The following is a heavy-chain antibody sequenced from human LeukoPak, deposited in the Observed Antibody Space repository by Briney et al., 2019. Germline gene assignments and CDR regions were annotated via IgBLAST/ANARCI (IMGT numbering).Heavy chain of an antibody. D-gene: IGHD1-26*01. CDR1: GFTFSTYA. J-gene: IGHJ6*03. V-gene: IGHV3-23*01. CDR3: AKDGGTYRYFLDV. CDR2: ISGTGCST. Sequence: GGSLRLSCAASGFTFSTYAMTWVRQTPGKGLEWVSLISGTGCSTYYADPVKGRFTIFCDNSRDTLYLQMNSLRAEDTAIYICAKDGGTYRYFLDVWGKGTTVIVSS.